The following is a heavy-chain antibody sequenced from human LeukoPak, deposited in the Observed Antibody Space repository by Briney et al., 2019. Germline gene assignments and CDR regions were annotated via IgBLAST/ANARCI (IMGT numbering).Heavy chain of an antibody. J-gene: IGHJ4*02. V-gene: IGHV1-69*05. CDR2: IISIFGTA. D-gene: IGHD6-19*01. CDR1: GGTFSSYA. Sequence: SVKVSCKASGGTFSSYAISWVRQAPGQGLEWMGRIISIFGTANYAQKFQGRVTITTDESTNTAYMEVSRLGSEDKALYYCARGNWDSSGWYYDYWGQGTLVTVSS. CDR3: ARGNWDSSGWYYDY.